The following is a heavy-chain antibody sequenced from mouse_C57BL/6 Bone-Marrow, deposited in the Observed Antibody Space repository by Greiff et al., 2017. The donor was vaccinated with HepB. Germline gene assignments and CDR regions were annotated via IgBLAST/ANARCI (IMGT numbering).Heavy chain of an antibody. J-gene: IGHJ3*01. CDR2: ILPSIGRT. V-gene: IGHV15-2*01. D-gene: IGHD3-2*02. CDR3: ARQGRDSSGYEGFAY. CDR1: DSEVFPIAY. Sequence: QVQLQQSGSELRSPGSSVKLSCKDFDSEVFPIAYMSWVRQKPGHGFEWIGGILPSIGRTIYGEKFEDKATLDADTLSNTAYLELNSLTSEDSAIYYCARQGRDSSGYEGFAYWGQGTLVTVSA.